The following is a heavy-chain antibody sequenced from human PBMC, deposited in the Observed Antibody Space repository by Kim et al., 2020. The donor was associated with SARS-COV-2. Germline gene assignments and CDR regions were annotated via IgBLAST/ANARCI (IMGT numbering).Heavy chain of an antibody. V-gene: IGHV3-13*01. Sequence: YVKRRFTISRENVKNSLYLQMNSLTAGDTAVYYCARLFKEYSGYPFYFDYWGQGALVTVSS. J-gene: IGHJ4*02. D-gene: IGHD5-12*01. CDR3: ARLFKEYSGYPFYFDY.